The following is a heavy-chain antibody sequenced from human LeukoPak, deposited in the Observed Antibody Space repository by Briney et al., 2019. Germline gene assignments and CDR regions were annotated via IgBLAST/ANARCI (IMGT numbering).Heavy chain of an antibody. CDR1: RFTFNTHW. CDR2: ISPDGGAE. Sequence: GGSLILSCEASRFTFNTHWMNWVRHAPGKGLEWMANISPDGGAEVYVDSVKGRFTISRDNAKNSVYLQMNNVRAEDTGVYYCSGRSGFSSIYWGQGILVTVSS. D-gene: IGHD2-2*01. J-gene: IGHJ4*02. CDR3: SGRSGFSSIY. V-gene: IGHV3-7*01.